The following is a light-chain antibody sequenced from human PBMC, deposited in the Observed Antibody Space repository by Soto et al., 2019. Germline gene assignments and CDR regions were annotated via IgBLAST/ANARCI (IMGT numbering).Light chain of an antibody. CDR2: GAS. CDR1: GNVRTF. Sequence: EVLLTQSPATXSFTPEEQATLSCRARGNVRTFVDCYQQKPPNAHXLXXXGASNRATGIQDGISSSGSGKDFTLTTRKIQHEDFDRYYCQQHRNGRQWTFGQGTQVDI. CDR3: QQHRNGRQWT. J-gene: IGKJ1*01. V-gene: IGKV3-11*01.